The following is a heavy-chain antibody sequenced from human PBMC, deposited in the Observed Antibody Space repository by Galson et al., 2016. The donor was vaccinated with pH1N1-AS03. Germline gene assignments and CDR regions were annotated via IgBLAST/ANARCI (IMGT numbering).Heavy chain of an antibody. V-gene: IGHV3-74*01. CDR2: ITSDGSSI. CDR1: GFIFSSDW. Sequence: SLRLSCAASGFIFSSDWMHWVRQVPGKGLVWVSRITSDGSSISYADAVKGRFTTSRDSAKNTLYLQTNSLRAEDTAVYHCARAMYTSGWYGMDVWGQGTTVTVSS. D-gene: IGHD6-19*01. CDR3: ARAMYTSGWYGMDV. J-gene: IGHJ6*02.